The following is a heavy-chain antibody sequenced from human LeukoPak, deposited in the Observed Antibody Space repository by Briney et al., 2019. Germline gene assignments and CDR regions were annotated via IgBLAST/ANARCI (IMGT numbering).Heavy chain of an antibody. D-gene: IGHD6-19*01. V-gene: IGHV3-48*02. CDR1: GFTFSTYS. J-gene: IGHJ4*02. Sequence: GGSLRLSCAASGFTFSTYSMNWVRQAPGKGLEWVSYISSSSSTIYYADSVKGRFTISRDNAKNSLYLQMLYLRDEDTALYYCARYSSGWSFDYWGQGTLVTVSS. CDR3: ARYSSGWSFDY. CDR2: ISSSSSTI.